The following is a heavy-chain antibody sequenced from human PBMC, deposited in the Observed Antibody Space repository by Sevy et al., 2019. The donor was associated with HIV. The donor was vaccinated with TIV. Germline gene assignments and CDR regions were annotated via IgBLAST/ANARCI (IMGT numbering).Heavy chain of an antibody. CDR2: ISFRCGEI. Sequence: GGSLRLSCAASGFTFSKYSMSWVRQPPGKGLEWVSTISFRCGEINYADSVKGRFTISRDNSKSSVYLQMNNLRPEDTAVYYCAREGCTKPHDYWGQGTLVTVSS. V-gene: IGHV3-23*01. D-gene: IGHD2-8*01. CDR1: GFTFSKYS. CDR3: AREGCTKPHDY. J-gene: IGHJ4*02.